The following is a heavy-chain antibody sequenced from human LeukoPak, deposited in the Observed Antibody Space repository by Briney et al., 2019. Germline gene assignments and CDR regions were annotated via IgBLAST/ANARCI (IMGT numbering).Heavy chain of an antibody. CDR1: GFTVSSNY. CDR2: IYSGGNT. D-gene: IGHD4-17*01. V-gene: IGHV3-53*01. Sequence: PGGSLRLSCAASGFTVSSNYMSWVRQAPGKGLEWVSVIYSGGNTFYADSVKGRFTIARDNSKNTLYLQMNSLRAEDTAVYYCAKGPNGDYIGTFDIWGQGTMATVSS. CDR3: AKGPNGDYIGTFDI. J-gene: IGHJ3*02.